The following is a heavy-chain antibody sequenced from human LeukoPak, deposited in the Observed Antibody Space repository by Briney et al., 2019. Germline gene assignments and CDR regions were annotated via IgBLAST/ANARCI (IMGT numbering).Heavy chain of an antibody. CDR2: IKRIADGAPT. V-gene: IGHV3-15*01. J-gene: IGHJ3*02. CDR1: GFIFSDAW. Sequence: GGSLRLSCAASGFIFSDAWMTWVRQAPGKGLEWVGRIKRIADGAPTDYAAPVKGRFTISRDDSKNTLYLQMNSLKIEDTAVYYCSTNQALDIWGQGTKVTVSS. CDR3: STNQALDI.